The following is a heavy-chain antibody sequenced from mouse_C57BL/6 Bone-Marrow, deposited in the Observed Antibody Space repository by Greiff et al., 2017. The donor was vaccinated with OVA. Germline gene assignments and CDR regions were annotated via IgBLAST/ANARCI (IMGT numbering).Heavy chain of an antibody. J-gene: IGHJ3*01. CDR3: ASLYYGFAY. V-gene: IGHV1-4*01. Sequence: VQLQQSGAELARPGASVKMSCKASGYTFTSYTMHWVKQRPGPGLEWIGYINPSSGYTKYNQKFKDKATLTADKSSSTAYMQLSSLAAEDSAVYYWASLYYGFAYWGQGTLVTVSA. CDR1: GYTFTSYT. CDR2: INPSSGYT. D-gene: IGHD1-1*01.